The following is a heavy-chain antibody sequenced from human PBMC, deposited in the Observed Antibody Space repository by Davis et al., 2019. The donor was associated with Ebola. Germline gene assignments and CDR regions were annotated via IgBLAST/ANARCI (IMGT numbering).Heavy chain of an antibody. CDR1: GGTFSSYA. CDR3: ATMRGDGYRRATGVY. D-gene: IGHD5-24*01. CDR2: IIPIFGTA. Sequence: SVKVSCKASGGTFSSYAISWVRQAPGQGLEWMGGIIPIFGTANYAQKFQGRVTITADESTSTAYMELSSLRSEDTAVYYCATMRGDGYRRATGVYWGQGTLVTVSS. V-gene: IGHV1-69*13. J-gene: IGHJ4*02.